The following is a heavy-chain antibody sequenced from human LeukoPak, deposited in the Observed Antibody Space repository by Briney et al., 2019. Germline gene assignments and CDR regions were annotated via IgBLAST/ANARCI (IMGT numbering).Heavy chain of an antibody. Sequence: SETLSLTCAVYGGSFSGYYWSWIRQPPGKGLEWIGEINHSRSTNYNPSLKSRVTISVDTSKNQFSLKLSSVTAADTAVYYCATRMGYYYYGMDVWGQGTTVTVSS. D-gene: IGHD2-8*01. CDR1: GGSFSGYY. CDR3: ATRMGYYYYGMDV. J-gene: IGHJ6*02. V-gene: IGHV4-34*01. CDR2: INHSRST.